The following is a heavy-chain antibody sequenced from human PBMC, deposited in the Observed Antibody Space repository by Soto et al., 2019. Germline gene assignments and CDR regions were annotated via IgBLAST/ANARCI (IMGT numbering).Heavy chain of an antibody. Sequence: ASVKFSCKASGYTFTSYAMHLLRQAPGQRLEWMGWINAGNGNTKYSQKFQGRVTITRDTSASTAYMELSSLRSEDTAVYYCARDQEGGPDYWGQGTLVTVSS. J-gene: IGHJ4*02. CDR3: ARDQEGGPDY. CDR2: INAGNGNT. V-gene: IGHV1-3*01. CDR1: GYTFTSYA. D-gene: IGHD2-15*01.